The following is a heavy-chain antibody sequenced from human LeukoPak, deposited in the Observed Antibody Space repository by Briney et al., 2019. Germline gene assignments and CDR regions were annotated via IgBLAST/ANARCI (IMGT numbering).Heavy chain of an antibody. CDR3: ARANYCDSSGYPSEGYFDH. V-gene: IGHV4-31*11. CDR2: IYYSGSA. J-gene: IGHJ4*02. D-gene: IGHD3-22*01. Sequence: PSQTLSLTCAVSGGSISSGGYYWSWIRPHPGKGLEWIGYIYYSGSAYYNPSLKSRVTISVDTSKNQFSLKLSSVTAADTAVYYCARANYCDSSGYPSEGYFDHGGQETLVTVSS. CDR1: GGSISSGGYY.